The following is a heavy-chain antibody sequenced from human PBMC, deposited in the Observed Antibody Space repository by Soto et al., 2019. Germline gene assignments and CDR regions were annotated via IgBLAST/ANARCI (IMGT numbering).Heavy chain of an antibody. CDR1: GDSVSSNSAA. D-gene: IGHD2-8*01. V-gene: IGHV6-1*01. J-gene: IGHJ3*02. CDR3: ATSYCTNGVCYPRDPFDI. CDR2: TYYRSKWYN. Sequence: SQTLSLTCAISGDSVSSNSAAWNWIRQSPSRGLEWLGRTYYRSKWYNDYAVSLKSRITINPDTSKNQFSLQLNSVTPEDTAVYYCATSYCTNGVCYPRDPFDIWGQGTMVT.